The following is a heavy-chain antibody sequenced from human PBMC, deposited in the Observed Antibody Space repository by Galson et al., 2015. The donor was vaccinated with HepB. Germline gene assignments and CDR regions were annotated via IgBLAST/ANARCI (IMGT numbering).Heavy chain of an antibody. CDR3: GRGGYGGYALDY. CDR2: ISAYNGHT. Sequence: SVKVSCKASGYTFTSFSISWVRQAPGQGPEWMAWISAYNGHTNYAQKFQGRVTVTTDTSTSTVYMELRSLRADDTAVYYCGRGGYGGYALDYWGQGTLVTVSS. V-gene: IGHV1-18*04. CDR1: GYTFTSFS. J-gene: IGHJ4*02. D-gene: IGHD5-12*01.